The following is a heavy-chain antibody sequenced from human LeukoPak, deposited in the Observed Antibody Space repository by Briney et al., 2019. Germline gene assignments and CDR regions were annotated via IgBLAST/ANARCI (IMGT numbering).Heavy chain of an antibody. CDR2: ISAYNGNT. V-gene: IGHV1-18*04. Sequence: GASVKVSCKASGYTFTGYYMHWVRQAPGQGLEWMGWISAYNGNTNYAQKLQGRVTMTTDTSTSTAYMELRSLRSDDTAVYYCARRYYYDSSGYWFDPWGQGTLVTVSS. D-gene: IGHD3-22*01. CDR1: GYTFTGYY. CDR3: ARRYYYDSSGYWFDP. J-gene: IGHJ5*02.